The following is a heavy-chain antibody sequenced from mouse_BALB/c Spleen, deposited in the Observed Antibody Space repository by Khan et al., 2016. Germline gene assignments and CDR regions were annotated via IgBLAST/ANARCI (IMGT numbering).Heavy chain of an antibody. CDR2: IDPANGNT. V-gene: IGHV14-3*02. CDR1: GFNIKDTY. D-gene: IGHD4-1*01. Sequence: EVQLQQSGAELVKPGASVKLSCTAPGFNIKDTYMHWVKQRPEQGLEWIGRIDPANGNTKYDPKFQGKATITADTSSNTAYLQLSSLTSEDTAVYYCANWDWYFDVWGAGTTVTVSS. CDR3: ANWDWYFDV. J-gene: IGHJ1*01.